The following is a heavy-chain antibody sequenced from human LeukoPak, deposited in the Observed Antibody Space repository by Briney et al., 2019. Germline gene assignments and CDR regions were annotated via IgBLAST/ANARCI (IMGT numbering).Heavy chain of an antibody. CDR2: ISYDGSNK. D-gene: IGHD3-22*01. V-gene: IGHV3-30*03. CDR3: ARSRTYYYDSSGYSPFDY. CDR1: GFTFSTYG. J-gene: IGHJ4*02. Sequence: GRSLRLSCAAAGFTFSTYGMHCVRQAPGKGLEWVAVISYDGSNKYYADSVKGRFTISRDNAKNSLYLQMNSLRAEDTAVYYCARSRTYYYDSSGYSPFDYWGQGTLVTVSS.